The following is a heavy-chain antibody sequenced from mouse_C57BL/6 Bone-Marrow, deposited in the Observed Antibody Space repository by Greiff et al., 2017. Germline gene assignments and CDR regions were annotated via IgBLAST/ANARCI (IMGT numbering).Heavy chain of an antibody. D-gene: IGHD1-1*01. CDR3: AHYYSSIYVFDY. CDR1: GYSFPDYI. J-gene: IGHJ2*01. Sequence: VQLQQPGPELVKPGASVKISCKASGYSFPDYILNWVKPSNGTSLEWIGVINPNYGITSYNQKFKGKATLTVDQSSSTAYRQLDSLTAEDSAVYYCAHYYSSIYVFDYWGQGTTLTVSS. CDR2: INPNYGIT. V-gene: IGHV1-39*01.